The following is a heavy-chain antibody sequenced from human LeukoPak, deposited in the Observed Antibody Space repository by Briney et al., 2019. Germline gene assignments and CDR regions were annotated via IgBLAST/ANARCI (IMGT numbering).Heavy chain of an antibody. CDR3: ARVFIVVVPAATYNWFDP. Sequence: SETLSLTCTVSGGSISSYYWSWIRQPAGKGLEWTGRIYTSGSTNYNPSLKSRVTMSVDTSKNQFSLKLSSVTAADTAVYYCARVFIVVVPAATYNWFDPWGQGTLVTVSS. CDR2: IYTSGST. D-gene: IGHD2-2*01. CDR1: GGSISSYY. V-gene: IGHV4-4*07. J-gene: IGHJ5*02.